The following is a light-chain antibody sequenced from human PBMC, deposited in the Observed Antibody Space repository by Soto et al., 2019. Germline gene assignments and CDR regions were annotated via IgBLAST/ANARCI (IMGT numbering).Light chain of an antibody. V-gene: IGKV3-11*01. Sequence: EIVLTQSPATLSSFPGDRVTLSCRASQYINTRLAWYQHRPGQALRLLIYQTSLRAAGIPARFSASGSGTDFTLTISDVQPEDFALYYCHQRQSWPRTFGQGTKVDIK. J-gene: IGKJ1*01. CDR2: QTS. CDR1: QYINTR. CDR3: HQRQSWPRT.